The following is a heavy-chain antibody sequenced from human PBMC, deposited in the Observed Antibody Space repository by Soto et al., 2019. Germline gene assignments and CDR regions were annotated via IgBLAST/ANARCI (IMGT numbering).Heavy chain of an antibody. CDR3: ATNPFRSIAGLKVFDY. V-gene: IGHV4-30-4*01. CDR1: GGSISSGDYY. Sequence: PSETLSLTCTVSGGSISSGDYYWSWIRQPPGKGLEWIGYIYYSGSTYYNPSLKSRVTISVDTSKNQFSLKLSSVTAADTAVYYCATNPFRSIAGLKVFDYWGQGTLVTVSS. D-gene: IGHD6-6*01. CDR2: IYYSGST. J-gene: IGHJ4*02.